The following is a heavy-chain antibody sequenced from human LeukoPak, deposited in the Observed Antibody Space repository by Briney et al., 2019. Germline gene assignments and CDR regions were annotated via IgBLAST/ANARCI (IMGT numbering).Heavy chain of an antibody. V-gene: IGHV1-2*02. Sequence: ASVKVSCKASGYTFTGYYMHWVRQAPGQGLEWMGWINPNSGGTNYAQKFQGGVTMTRDTSISTAYMELSRLRSDDTAVYYCARDKGATIFPFDYWGQGTLVTVSS. J-gene: IGHJ4*02. CDR2: INPNSGGT. CDR1: GYTFTGYY. CDR3: ARDKGATIFPFDY. D-gene: IGHD1-26*01.